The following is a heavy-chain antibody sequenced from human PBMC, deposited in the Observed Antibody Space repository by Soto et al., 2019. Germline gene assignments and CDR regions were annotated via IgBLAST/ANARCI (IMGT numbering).Heavy chain of an antibody. V-gene: IGHV3-23*01. D-gene: IGHD3-10*01. J-gene: IGHJ4*02. Sequence: GGSLRLSCAASGFTFSRYAMSWVRQAPGKGLEWVSGISGSGGSTYYADSVKGRFTISRDSSKNTLSLQMNSLRVEDTAIYYCAKGAGFGELWVSNLDSWGQGTLVTVSS. CDR1: GFTFSRYA. CDR3: AKGAGFGELWVSNLDS. CDR2: ISGSGGST.